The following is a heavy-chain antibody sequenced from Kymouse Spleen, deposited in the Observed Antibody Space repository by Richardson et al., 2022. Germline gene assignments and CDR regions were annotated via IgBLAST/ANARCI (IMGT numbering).Heavy chain of an antibody. D-gene: IGHD3-10*01. CDR3: ASITMVRGRTYGMDV. Sequence: EVQLVQSGAEVKKPGESLKISCKGSGYSFTSYWIGWVRQMPGKGLEWMGIIYPGDSDTRYSPSFQGQVTISADKSISTAYLQWSSLKASDTAMYYCASITMVRGRTYGMDVWGQGTTVTVSS. CDR2: IYPGDSDT. V-gene: IGHV5-51*01. J-gene: IGHJ6*02. CDR1: GYSFTSYW.